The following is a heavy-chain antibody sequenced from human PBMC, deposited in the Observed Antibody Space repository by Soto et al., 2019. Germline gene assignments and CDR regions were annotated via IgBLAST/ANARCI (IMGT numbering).Heavy chain of an antibody. D-gene: IGHD4-17*01. CDR2: IYYSGST. Sequence: TSETLSLTCTVSGGSISSYYWSWIRQPPGKGLEWIGYIYYSGSTNYNPSLKSRVTISVDTSKNQFSLKLSSVTAADTAVYYCARHAWTTADYWGQGTLVTVSS. CDR3: ARHAWTTADY. CDR1: GGSISSYY. V-gene: IGHV4-59*08. J-gene: IGHJ4*02.